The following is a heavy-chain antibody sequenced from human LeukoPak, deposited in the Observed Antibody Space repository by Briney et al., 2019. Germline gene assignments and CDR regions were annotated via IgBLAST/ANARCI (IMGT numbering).Heavy chain of an antibody. CDR3: ARAPGMATTGNFDY. CDR2: IWYDGSNK. Sequence: GGSLRLSCAASGFTFSSYGMHWVRQAPGKGLEWVAVIWYDGSNKYYADSVKGRFTISRDNSKTTLYLQMNSLRAEDTAVYYCARAPGMATTGNFDYWGQGTLVTVSS. V-gene: IGHV3-33*01. CDR1: GFTFSSYG. J-gene: IGHJ4*02. D-gene: IGHD5-24*01.